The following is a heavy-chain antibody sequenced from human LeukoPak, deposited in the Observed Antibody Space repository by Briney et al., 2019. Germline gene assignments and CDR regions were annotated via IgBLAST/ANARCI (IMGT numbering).Heavy chain of an antibody. D-gene: IGHD3-22*01. CDR2: IRNDGGET. CDR3: GKDYDSSGYYISADY. J-gene: IGHJ4*02. Sequence: PGGSLRLSCVGSGFTFGDHWMHWVRQAPGKGLVWVSRIRNDGGETNYADSVKGRFTISRDNAKNTLFLQMNSLRAEDTAVYYCGKDYDSSGYYISADYWGQGTLVTVSS. V-gene: IGHV3-74*01. CDR1: GFTFGDHW.